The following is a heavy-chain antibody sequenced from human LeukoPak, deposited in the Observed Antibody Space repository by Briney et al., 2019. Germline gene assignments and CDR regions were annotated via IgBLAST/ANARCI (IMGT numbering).Heavy chain of an antibody. D-gene: IGHD2-15*01. CDR3: ARVSGGAFDV. J-gene: IGHJ3*01. CDR1: GFTFTNNW. Sequence: GXLRLSCAASGFTFTNNWMHWVRQAPTRGLVWVSRISHDGSSTNYADSVKGRFTISRDNTKNTLYLQMNSLRADDTAVYYCARVSGGAFDVWGQGTLVTVSS. V-gene: IGHV3-74*01. CDR2: ISHDGSST.